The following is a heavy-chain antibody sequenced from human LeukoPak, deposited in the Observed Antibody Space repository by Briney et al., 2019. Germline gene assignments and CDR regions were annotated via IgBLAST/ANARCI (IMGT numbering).Heavy chain of an antibody. V-gene: IGHV1-3*01. CDR3: ARGSYFYGSGSFMGSDY. D-gene: IGHD3-10*01. Sequence: GASVKVSCKASGYTFTNYAVHWVRQAPGQRLEWMGWLNAGNGNTEYSQNFQDRVTITRDTSATTAYMELSSLRSEDTAVYYCARGSYFYGSGSFMGSDYWGQGTLVTVSS. CDR2: LNAGNGNT. CDR1: GYTFTNYA. J-gene: IGHJ4*02.